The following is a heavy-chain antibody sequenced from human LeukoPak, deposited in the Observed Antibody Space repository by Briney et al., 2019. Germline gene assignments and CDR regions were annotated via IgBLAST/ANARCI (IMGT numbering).Heavy chain of an antibody. V-gene: IGHV3-23*01. Sequence: GGSLRLSCAASGFTFSSYAMSWVRQAPGKGLEWVSAISGSGGSTYYADSVKGRFTISRDNSKNTLYLQMDSLRAEDTAVYYCVLLWFGTPFDPWGQGTLVTVSS. J-gene: IGHJ5*02. D-gene: IGHD3-10*01. CDR3: VLLWFGTPFDP. CDR2: ISGSGGST. CDR1: GFTFSSYA.